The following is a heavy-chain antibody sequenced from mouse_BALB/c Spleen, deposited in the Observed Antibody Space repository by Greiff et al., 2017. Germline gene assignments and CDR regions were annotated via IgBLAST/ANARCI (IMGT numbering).Heavy chain of an antibody. Sequence: VQLQQPGAELVKPGASVKMSCKASGYTFTSYNMHWVKQTPGQGLEWIGAIYPGNGDTSYNQKFKGKATLTADKSSSTAYMQLSSLTSEDSAVYYCARGGYDYGFAYWGQGTLVTVSA. CDR3: ARGGYDYGFAY. CDR2: IYPGNGDT. D-gene: IGHD2-14*01. V-gene: IGHV1-12*01. J-gene: IGHJ3*01. CDR1: GYTFTSYN.